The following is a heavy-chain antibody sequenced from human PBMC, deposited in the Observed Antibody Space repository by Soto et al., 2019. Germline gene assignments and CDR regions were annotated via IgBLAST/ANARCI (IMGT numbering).Heavy chain of an antibody. D-gene: IGHD6-19*01. V-gene: IGHV3-49*03. CDR1: GFTFGDYA. CDR3: TRGRAVELQWLSEIDAFDI. CDR2: IRSKAYGVTT. J-gene: IGHJ3*02. Sequence: GGSLRLSCTASGFTFGDYAMSWFRQAPGKGLEWVGFIRSKAYGVTTEYDASVIGRFTISRDYSKIIAYLQMNGLKTDDRAWYYGTRGRAVELQWLSEIDAFDIWGQGTMVTVSS.